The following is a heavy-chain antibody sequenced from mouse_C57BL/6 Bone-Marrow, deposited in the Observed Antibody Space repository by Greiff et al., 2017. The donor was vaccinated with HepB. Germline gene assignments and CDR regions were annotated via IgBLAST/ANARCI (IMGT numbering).Heavy chain of an antibody. CDR1: GYTFTSYG. V-gene: IGHV1-81*01. CDR3: ARCLDGYYAMDY. J-gene: IGHJ4*01. Sequence: QVHVKQSGAELARPGASVKLSCKASGYTFTSYGISWVKQRTGQGLEWIGEIYPRSGNTYYNEKFKGKATLTADKSSSTAYMELRSLTSEDSAVYFCARCLDGYYAMDYWGQGTSVTVSS. CDR2: IYPRSGNT. D-gene: IGHD2-10*02.